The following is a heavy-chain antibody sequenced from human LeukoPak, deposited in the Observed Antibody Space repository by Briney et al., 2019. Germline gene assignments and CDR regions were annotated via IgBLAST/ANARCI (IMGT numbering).Heavy chain of an antibody. V-gene: IGHV4-39*01. Sequence: SETLSLTCTVSGGSISSSSYYWGWIRQPPGKGLGWIGSIYYSGSTYYNPSLKSRVTISVDTSKNQFSLKLSSVTAADTAVYYCARLASRSGYFDYWGQGTLVNVSS. CDR1: GGSISSSSYY. D-gene: IGHD3-10*01. CDR3: ARLASRSGYFDY. CDR2: IYYSGST. J-gene: IGHJ4*02.